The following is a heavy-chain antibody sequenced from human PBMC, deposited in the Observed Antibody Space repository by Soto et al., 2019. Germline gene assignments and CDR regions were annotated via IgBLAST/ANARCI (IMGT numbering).Heavy chain of an antibody. CDR1: GGSIRDYY. Sequence: SETLSLTCTVFGGSIRDYYWSWMRQPPGKGLEWIGSIYYSGNTNYSPSLRSRVTISVDTSKKQFSLKLTSVTAADTAMYYCARGYCSSTSCYEFDYWGQGTLVTVS. J-gene: IGHJ4*02. CDR3: ARGYCSSTSCYEFDY. CDR2: IYYSGNT. D-gene: IGHD2-2*01. V-gene: IGHV4-59*01.